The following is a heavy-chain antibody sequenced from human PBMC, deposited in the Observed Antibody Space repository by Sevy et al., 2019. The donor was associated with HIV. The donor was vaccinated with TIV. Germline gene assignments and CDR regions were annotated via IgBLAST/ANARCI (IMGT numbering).Heavy chain of an antibody. J-gene: IGHJ4*02. D-gene: IGHD4-17*01. CDR2: ISSSGSTI. Sequence: GGSLRLSCAASGFTFSDYYMSWIRQAPGKGLEGVSYISSSGSTIYYGDSVKGRFTISRDNAKNSLYLQMNSLRAEDTAVYYCARIPTLKTTPDYWGQGTLVTVSS. CDR3: ARIPTLKTTPDY. CDR1: GFTFSDYY. V-gene: IGHV3-11*01.